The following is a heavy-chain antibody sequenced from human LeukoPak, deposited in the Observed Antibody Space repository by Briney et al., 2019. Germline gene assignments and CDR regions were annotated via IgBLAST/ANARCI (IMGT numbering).Heavy chain of an antibody. V-gene: IGHV3-30-3*01. CDR1: GFTLSSYA. J-gene: IGHJ4*02. Sequence: GGSLRLSCAASGFTLSSYAMHWVRQAPGKGLEWVAVISYDGSNKYYADSVKGRFTISRDNSKNTLYLQMNSLRAEDTAVYYCARDRSTYYGGNAWYYWGQGTLVTVSS. CDR3: ARDRSTYYGGNAWYY. D-gene: IGHD4-23*01. CDR2: ISYDGSNK.